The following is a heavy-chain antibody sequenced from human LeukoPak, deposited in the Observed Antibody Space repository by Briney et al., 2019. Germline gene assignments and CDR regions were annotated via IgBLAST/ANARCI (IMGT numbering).Heavy chain of an antibody. V-gene: IGHV3-23*01. CDR3: AKLTGYYDNSGFNY. D-gene: IGHD3-22*01. Sequence: PGGSLRLSCAASGFIFSSYAMSWVRQAPGKGLEWVSVVSGSGGTTYVADSVKGRFTLSRDNSKNTLYLQMNSLRAEDTAVYVWAKLTGYYDNSGFNYWGQGTLVTVSS. J-gene: IGHJ4*02. CDR2: VSGSGGTT. CDR1: GFIFSSYA.